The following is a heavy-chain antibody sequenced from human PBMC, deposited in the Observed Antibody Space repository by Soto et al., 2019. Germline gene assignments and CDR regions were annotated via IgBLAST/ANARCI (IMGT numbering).Heavy chain of an antibody. V-gene: IGHV4-39*01. D-gene: IGHD1-1*01. CDR2: IYYNGNT. CDR1: GGSISSSPYY. Sequence: QLQLQESGPGLVKPSETLSLTCTVSGGSISSSPYYWAWICQPPGKGLQWVGNIYYNGNTFYNPSLRGRVTISIDTSKSQFSLGLSSATASDTAVYYCARHGPLTNNWDQLNCWGQGTLVTVSS. J-gene: IGHJ4*02. CDR3: ARHGPLTNNWDQLNC.